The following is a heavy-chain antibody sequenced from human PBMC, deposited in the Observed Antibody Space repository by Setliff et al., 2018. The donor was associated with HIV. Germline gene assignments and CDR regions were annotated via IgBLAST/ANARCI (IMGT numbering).Heavy chain of an antibody. J-gene: IGHJ4*02. CDR3: ARGSQAAVSMYYFDY. Sequence: LSLTCAASGFTFSNYAMHWVRQAPGKGLEYVSGIRSNGYSTYYADSVKGRFTISRDNSKNTVYLQMGSLRAEDMALYYCARGSQAAVSMYYFDYWGQGTLVTVSS. V-gene: IGHV3-64*02. D-gene: IGHD6-13*01. CDR2: IRSNGYST. CDR1: GFTFSNYA.